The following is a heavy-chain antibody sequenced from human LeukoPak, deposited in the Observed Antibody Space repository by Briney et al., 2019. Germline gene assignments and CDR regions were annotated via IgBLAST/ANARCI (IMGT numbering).Heavy chain of an antibody. Sequence: SETLSLTCAVSGTSFSSYYWSWIRQPPGKGLEWIGEVNHSGYTNDNPSLKSRVTISVDTSKDQFSLRLRSVTAADTAVYFCARMTTGHDFWGQGTLVTVSS. CDR2: VNHSGYT. CDR1: GTSFSSYY. D-gene: IGHD4-17*01. CDR3: ARMTTGHDF. V-gene: IGHV4-34*01. J-gene: IGHJ4*02.